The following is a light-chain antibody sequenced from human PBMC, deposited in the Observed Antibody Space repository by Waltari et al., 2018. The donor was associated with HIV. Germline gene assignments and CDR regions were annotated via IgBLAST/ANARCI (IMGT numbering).Light chain of an antibody. CDR3: NSYAGNNKGV. CDR2: DVT. V-gene: IGLV2-8*01. CDR1: SSDVGGYNY. J-gene: IGLJ1*01. Sequence: QSALTQPPSASGSPGQSVTISCTGTSSDVGGYNYVSWHQQHPGKAPKLLIYDVTKPPSGVPDRFSGPKSGNTASLTVSGLQAEDEADYYCNSYAGNNKGVFGTGTKVTVL.